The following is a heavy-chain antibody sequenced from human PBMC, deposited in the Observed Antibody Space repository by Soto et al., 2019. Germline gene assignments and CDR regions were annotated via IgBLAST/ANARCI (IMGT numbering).Heavy chain of an antibody. Sequence: GGSLRLSCAASGFTFSSYGMHWVRQAPGKGLEWVAVIWYDGSNKYYADSVKGRFTISRDNSKNTLYLQMNSLRAEDTAVYYCARVEEVQDGMDVWGQGTTVTVSS. J-gene: IGHJ6*02. V-gene: IGHV3-33*01. CDR1: GFTFSSYG. CDR2: IWYDGSNK. CDR3: ARVEEVQDGMDV.